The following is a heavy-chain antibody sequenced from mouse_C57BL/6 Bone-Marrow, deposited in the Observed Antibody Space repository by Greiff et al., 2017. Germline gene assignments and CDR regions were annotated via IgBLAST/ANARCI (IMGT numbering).Heavy chain of an antibody. J-gene: IGHJ3*01. D-gene: IGHD2-14*01. CDR2: IYPRDGST. Sequence: VQLQQSGPELVKPGASVKLSCKASGYTFTSYDINWVKQRPGQGLEWIGWIYPRDGSTKYNEKFKGKATLTVDTSSSTAYMELHSLTSEDSAVYFCARTGYWSWFAYWGQGTLVTVSA. V-gene: IGHV1-85*01. CDR1: GYTFTSYD. CDR3: ARTGYWSWFAY.